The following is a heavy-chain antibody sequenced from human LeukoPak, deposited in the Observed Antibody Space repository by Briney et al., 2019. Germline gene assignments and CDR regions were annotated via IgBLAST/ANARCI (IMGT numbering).Heavy chain of an antibody. J-gene: IGHJ4*02. CDR2: IYYSGST. CDR3: ARLNRAGATSVQDY. V-gene: IGHV4-39*01. CDR1: GGSISSSSYY. Sequence: SETLSLTCTVSGGSISSSSYYWGWIRQPPGKGLEWIGSIYYSGSTYYNPSLKSRVTISVDTSKNQFSLKLSSVTAADTAVYYCARLNRAGATSVQDYWGQGTLVTVSS. D-gene: IGHD1-26*01.